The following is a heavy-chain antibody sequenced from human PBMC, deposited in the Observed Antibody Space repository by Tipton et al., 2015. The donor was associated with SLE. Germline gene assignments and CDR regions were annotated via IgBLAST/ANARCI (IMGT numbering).Heavy chain of an antibody. CDR2: IYYSGST. D-gene: IGHD1-26*01. Sequence: GLVKPSETLSLTCTVSGGSISSSSYYWGWIRQPPGKGLEWIGSIYYSGSTYYNPSLKSRVTISVDTSKNQFSLKLSSVTAADTAVYYGARDPSRYSGSQSPFDYWGQGTLVTVSS. J-gene: IGHJ4*02. CDR3: ARDPSRYSGSQSPFDY. V-gene: IGHV4-39*07. CDR1: GGSISSSSYY.